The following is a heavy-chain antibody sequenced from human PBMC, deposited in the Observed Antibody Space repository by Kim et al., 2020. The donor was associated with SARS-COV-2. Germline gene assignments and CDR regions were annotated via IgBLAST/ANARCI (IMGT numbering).Heavy chain of an antibody. D-gene: IGHD5-12*01. V-gene: IGHV3-21*04. CDR3: ASIGYSYGMDV. CDR1: GFTFSSYS. CDR2: ISSSSSYI. Sequence: GGSLRLSCAASGFTFSSYSMNWVRQAPGKGLEWVSSISSSSSYIYYADSVKGRFTISRDNAKNSLYLQMNSLRAEDTAVHYCASIGYSYGMDVWGQGTTVTVSS. J-gene: IGHJ6*02.